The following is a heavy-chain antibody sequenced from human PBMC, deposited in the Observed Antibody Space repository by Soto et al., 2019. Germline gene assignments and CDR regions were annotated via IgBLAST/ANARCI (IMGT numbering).Heavy chain of an antibody. CDR1: GGSIRSGGYY. V-gene: IGHV4-31*03. D-gene: IGHD3-10*01. Sequence: PSETLSRPCTVSGGSIRSGGYYWICIRQHPGKGLEWIGYIYYSGSTYYNPSLKRRGTLPVDTPRNQFSLKLSSVTAADTAVYSCARSPPSITMVRGVKHNGLDPWGQGTLVTASS. CDR2: IYYSGST. CDR3: ARSPPSITMVRGVKHNGLDP. J-gene: IGHJ5*02.